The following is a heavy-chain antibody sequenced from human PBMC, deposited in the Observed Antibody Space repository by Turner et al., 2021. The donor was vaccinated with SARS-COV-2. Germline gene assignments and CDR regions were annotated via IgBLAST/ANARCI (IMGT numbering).Heavy chain of an antibody. J-gene: IGHJ5*02. D-gene: IGHD5-18*01. CDR3: VIQLYAYNWFDP. CDR1: GGPISSGSYY. Sequence: QVQLQESGPGLVKPSQTLSLTCPVSGGPISSGSYYWSWIRQPAGKGLEWIGRIYTSGSTNYNPSLKSRVTISVDTSKNQFSLKLSSVTAADTAVYYCVIQLYAYNWFDPWGQGTLVTVSS. CDR2: IYTSGST. V-gene: IGHV4-61*02.